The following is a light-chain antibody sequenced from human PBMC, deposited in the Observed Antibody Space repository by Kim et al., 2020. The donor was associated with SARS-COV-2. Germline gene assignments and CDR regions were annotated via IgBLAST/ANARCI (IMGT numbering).Light chain of an antibody. CDR1: SLRTYY. CDR3: NSRDSSGNHV. CDR2: GKN. V-gene: IGLV3-19*01. Sequence: SSELTQDPAVSVALGQTVRITCQGDSLRTYYASWYQQKPGQAPVLVIYGKNNRPSGIPDRFSGSSAGNTASLTITGAQAEDEADYNCNSRDSSGNHVFGT. J-gene: IGLJ1*01.